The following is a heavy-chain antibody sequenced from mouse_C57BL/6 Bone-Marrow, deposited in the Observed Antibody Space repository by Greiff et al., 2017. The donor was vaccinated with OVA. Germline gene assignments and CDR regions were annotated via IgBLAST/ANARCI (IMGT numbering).Heavy chain of an antibody. Sequence: QVQLQQPGAELVRPGSSVKLSCKASGYTFTSYWMHWVKQRPIQGLEWIGNIDPSDSETHYNQKFKDKATLTVDKSSSTAYMQLSSLTSEYSAVYYCARSDGSSPHWYFDVWGTGTTVTVSS. CDR2: IDPSDSET. CDR3: ARSDGSSPHWYFDV. J-gene: IGHJ1*03. V-gene: IGHV1-52*01. D-gene: IGHD1-1*01. CDR1: GYTFTSYW.